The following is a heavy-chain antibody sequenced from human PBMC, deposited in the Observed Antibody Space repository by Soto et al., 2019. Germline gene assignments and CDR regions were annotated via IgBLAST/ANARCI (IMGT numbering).Heavy chain of an antibody. V-gene: IGHV4-30-2*05. D-gene: IGHD2-15*01. CDR1: GGSISSGGYS. Sequence: PSETLSLTCAVSGGSISSGGYSWSWIRQPPGKGLEWIGYIFYSGSTYYSPSLKSRVTISVDTSKNQFSLKLTSVTAADTAVYYCARDSGGNLXGMNWFDPWGQGTLVTVSS. CDR2: IFYSGST. CDR3: ARDSGGNLXGMNWFDP. J-gene: IGHJ5*02.